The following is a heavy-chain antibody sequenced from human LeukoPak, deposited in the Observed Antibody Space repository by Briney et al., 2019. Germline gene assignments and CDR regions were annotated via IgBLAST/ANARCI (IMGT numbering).Heavy chain of an antibody. CDR1: GYTFTAYY. CDR2: MNPNSGAT. D-gene: IGHD3-22*01. V-gene: IGHV1-2*02. J-gene: IGHJ4*02. CDR3: ARGHYYADISFPLHY. Sequence: ASVKVSCKTSGYTFTAYYMHWVRQAPGQRPEWLGWMNPNSGATNYAQNFQGRVTMTRDTSITTAYMEMSRLTSDDTAVYYCARGHYYADISFPLHYWGQGTLVTVSS.